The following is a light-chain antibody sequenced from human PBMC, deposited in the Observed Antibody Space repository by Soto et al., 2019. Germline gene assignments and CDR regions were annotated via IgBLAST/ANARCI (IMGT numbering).Light chain of an antibody. Sequence: QSALTQPASVSGSRGQSITISCTGTSSDVGSYNLVSWYQHHPGKAPKLMIFEGNKRPLGVSNRFSGSKSGNTASLTISGLQAEDEADYYCSSSATSSTFVVFGGGTKLTVL. CDR3: SSSATSSTFVV. CDR2: EGN. J-gene: IGLJ2*01. CDR1: SSDVGSYNL. V-gene: IGLV2-23*03.